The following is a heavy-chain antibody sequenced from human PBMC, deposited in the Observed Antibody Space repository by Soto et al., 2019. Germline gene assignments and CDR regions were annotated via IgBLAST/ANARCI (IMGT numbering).Heavy chain of an antibody. CDR2: IFDSGTT. CDR3: ARGPSGDKVHS. Sequence: QVQLQESGPGLVKPSQTLSLTCTVSGGSITSDYSCWSWIRQPPGEGLEWIGHIFDSGTTYTNPSLRSQVAISLDTSKNHISLTLSSVTAADTAVYYCARGPSGDKVHSWGQGALVTVSS. J-gene: IGHJ4*02. CDR1: GGSITSDYSC. D-gene: IGHD7-27*01. V-gene: IGHV4-30-4*01.